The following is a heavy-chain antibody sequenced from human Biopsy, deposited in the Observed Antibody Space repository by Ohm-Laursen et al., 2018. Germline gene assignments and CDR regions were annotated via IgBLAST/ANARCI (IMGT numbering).Heavy chain of an antibody. CDR1: GFTLSSYS. CDR2: ISSSSDNI. V-gene: IGHV3-21*01. CDR3: ARSRGSSGIATIYYYGMDV. D-gene: IGHD3-10*01. J-gene: IGHJ6*02. Sequence: SLRLSCTASGFTLSSYSMNWVSQTPGKGLEWVSTISSSSDNIYYVDSVKSRFTISRDNAKNSLYLQMNSLRAEDTAVYYCARSRGSSGIATIYYYGMDVWGQGTTVTVSS.